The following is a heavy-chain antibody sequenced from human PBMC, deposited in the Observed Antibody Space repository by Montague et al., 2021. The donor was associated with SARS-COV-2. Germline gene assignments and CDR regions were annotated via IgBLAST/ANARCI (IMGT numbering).Heavy chain of an antibody. V-gene: IGHV4-39*07. CDR2: VDSAGST. D-gene: IGHD2-8*02. Sequence: SETLSLTCTVSAGSLSSRSNYWGWIRQPPGMGLQWIGSVDSAGSTYYSPSLKSRVTISLDTSKNQFSLKLSSVTAADTAVYYCARGEYNRYWYKYWGQGALGTGSS. J-gene: IGHJ4*02. CDR3: ARGEYNRYWYKY. CDR1: AGSLSSRSNY.